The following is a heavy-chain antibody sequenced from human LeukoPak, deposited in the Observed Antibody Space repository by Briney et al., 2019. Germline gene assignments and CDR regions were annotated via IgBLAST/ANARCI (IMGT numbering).Heavy chain of an antibody. CDR1: GNTLTDLS. J-gene: IGHJ1*01. V-gene: IGHV1-24*01. CDR2: FDPEDAEV. Sequence: GASVKVSCKVSGNTLTDLSIHWVRQAPEKGLDWMGGFDPEDAEVIYAEKFQDRVTMTEDPSTDAAYMELNSLSSEDTAVYYCARVPLSDSSGHYYPHWGQGTLVTVSS. CDR3: ARVPLSDSSGHYYPH. D-gene: IGHD3-22*01.